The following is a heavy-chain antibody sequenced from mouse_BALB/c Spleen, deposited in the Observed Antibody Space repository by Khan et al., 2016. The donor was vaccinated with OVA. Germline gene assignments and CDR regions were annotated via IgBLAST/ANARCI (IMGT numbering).Heavy chain of an antibody. Sequence: EVELVESGGGLVQPGGSRKLSCAASGFTFSNFGMHWIRQAPEKGLEWVAYISGDSNTIYYADTVKGRFPISRDNPRNTLFLQITSLKSEDTAMHYCARSYIHGYDFDQWGQGTTCTVS. J-gene: IGHJ2*01. CDR3: ARSYIHGYDFDQ. D-gene: IGHD2-2*01. CDR1: GFTFSNFG. V-gene: IGHV5-17*02. CDR2: ISGDSNTI.